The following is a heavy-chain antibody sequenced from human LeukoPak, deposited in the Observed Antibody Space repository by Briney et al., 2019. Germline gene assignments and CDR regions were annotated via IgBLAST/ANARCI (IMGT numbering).Heavy chain of an antibody. CDR3: ARERGEYYDISTGYSPSYYFDY. CDR2: INPNSGGT. V-gene: IGHV1-2*02. Sequence: ASVKVSYKASGYTFTGYYMHWVRQAPGQGLEWMGWINPNSGGTNYAQKFQGRVTMTRDTSISTAYMELSRLRSDDTAVYYCARERGEYYDISTGYSPSYYFDYWGQGTLVTVSS. J-gene: IGHJ4*02. CDR1: GYTFTGYY. D-gene: IGHD3-9*01.